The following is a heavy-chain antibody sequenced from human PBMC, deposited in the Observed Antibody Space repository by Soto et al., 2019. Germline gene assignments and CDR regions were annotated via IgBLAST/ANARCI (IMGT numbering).Heavy chain of an antibody. CDR1: GGSISSGAYY. V-gene: IGHV4-30-4*01. CDR2: IYHSGST. J-gene: IGHJ5*02. Sequence: SETLSLTCTVSGGSISSGAYYWRWIRQPPGKGLEWIGYIYHSGSTYYNPSLKSRVTISVDTSKNQFSLKLSSVTAAETAVYYCARERPDGARLDPWGQGTLVTVS. CDR3: ARERPDGARLDP. D-gene: IGHD6-6*01.